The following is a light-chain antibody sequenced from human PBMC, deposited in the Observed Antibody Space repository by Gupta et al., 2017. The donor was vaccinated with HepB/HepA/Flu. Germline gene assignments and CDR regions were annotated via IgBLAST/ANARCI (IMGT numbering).Light chain of an antibody. J-gene: IGKJ3*01. CDR2: WAS. V-gene: IGKV4-1*01. CDR3: QQYSTPPFT. CDR1: QSVLDRSNNKNF. Sequence: DIVLTQSPDSLAVSLRQKVTINCKSSQSVLDRSNNKNFLAWYQQRPRQPPKLLIYWASTRQSGVPDRFSGSGSGTDFSLTINSLQAEDVAVYYCQQYSTPPFTFGPGTKLEIK.